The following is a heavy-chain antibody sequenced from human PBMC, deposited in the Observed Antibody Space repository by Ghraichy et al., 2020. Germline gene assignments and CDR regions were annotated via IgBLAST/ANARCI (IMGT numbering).Heavy chain of an antibody. D-gene: IGHD2-15*01. CDR3: AREVVVAATHLFDY. CDR1: GGSISSYY. CDR2: IYYSGST. Sequence: GSLRLSCTVSGGSISSYYWSWIRQPPGKGLEWIGYIYYSGSTNYNPSLKSRVTISVDTSKNQFSLKLSSVTAADTAVYYCAREVVVAATHLFDYWGQGTLVTVSS. V-gene: IGHV4-59*01. J-gene: IGHJ4*02.